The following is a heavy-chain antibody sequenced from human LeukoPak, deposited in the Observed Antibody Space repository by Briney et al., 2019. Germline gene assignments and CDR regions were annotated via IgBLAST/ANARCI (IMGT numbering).Heavy chain of an antibody. CDR2: FDPEGGET. CDR1: GYTLTELS. CDR3: ATETTYGYSKNYYYYGMDV. J-gene: IGHJ6*02. V-gene: IGHV1-24*01. D-gene: IGHD4-11*01. Sequence: ASVKVSCKVSGYTLTELSMHWVRQAPGKGLEWMGGFDPEGGETIYAQKFQGRVTMTEDTSTDTAYMELSSLRSEDTAVYYCATETTYGYSKNYYYYGMDVWGQGTTVTVSS.